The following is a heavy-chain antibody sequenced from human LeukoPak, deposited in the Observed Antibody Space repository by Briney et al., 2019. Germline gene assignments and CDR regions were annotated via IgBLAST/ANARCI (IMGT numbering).Heavy chain of an antibody. CDR2: IYTSGST. J-gene: IGHJ3*02. V-gene: IGHV4-61*02. CDR3: AREIKGYYYDSSGYYSDAFDI. Sequence: PSQTLSPTCTVSGGSISSGSYYWSWIRQPAGKGLEWIGRIYTSGSTNYNPSLKSRVTISVDTSKNQFSLKLSSVTAADTAVYYCAREIKGYYYDSSGYYSDAFDIWGQGTMVTVSS. D-gene: IGHD3-22*01. CDR1: GGSISSGSYY.